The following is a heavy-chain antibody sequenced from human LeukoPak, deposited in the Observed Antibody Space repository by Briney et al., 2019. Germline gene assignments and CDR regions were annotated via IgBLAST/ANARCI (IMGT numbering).Heavy chain of an antibody. J-gene: IGHJ6*04. V-gene: IGHV3-23*01. CDR2: ISGSGGST. Sequence: TGGSLRLSCAASGFTFSSYAMSWVRQAPGKGLEWVSAISGSGGSTYYADSVKGRFTISRDNSKNTLYLQMNSLRAEDTAVYYCAREGLRVATIRYYYYGMDVWGKGTTVTVSS. CDR3: AREGLRVATIRYYYYGMDV. D-gene: IGHD5-12*01. CDR1: GFTFSSYA.